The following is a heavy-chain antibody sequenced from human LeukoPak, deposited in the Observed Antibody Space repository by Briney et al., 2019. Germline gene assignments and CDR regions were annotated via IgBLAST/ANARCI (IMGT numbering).Heavy chain of an antibody. D-gene: IGHD1-1*01. V-gene: IGHV3-23*01. CDR1: GFTFSSYA. J-gene: IGHJ6*02. CDR2: ISGSGGST. CDR3: AKAPGATGSHYYYYGMDV. Sequence: GGSLRLSWAASGFTFSSYAMSWVRQAPGKGLEWVSAISGSGGSTYYADSVKGRFTISRDNSKNTLYLQMNSLRAEDTAVYYCAKAPGATGSHYYYYGMDVWGQGTTVTVSS.